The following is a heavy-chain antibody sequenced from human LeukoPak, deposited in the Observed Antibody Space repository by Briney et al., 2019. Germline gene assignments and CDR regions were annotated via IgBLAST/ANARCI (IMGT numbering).Heavy chain of an antibody. CDR2: ISTSSSYI. V-gene: IGHV3-21*04. J-gene: IGHJ4*02. Sequence: PGGSLRLSCAASGFTFSSYSMNWVRQAPGKGLEWVSSISTSSSYIYSADSVKGRFTISRNNCKNLLYLQMNSLSAEDTAVYYCASLIGSVDTAVDYWGQGTLVTVSS. CDR3: ASLIGSVDTAVDY. D-gene: IGHD5-18*01. CDR1: GFTFSSYS.